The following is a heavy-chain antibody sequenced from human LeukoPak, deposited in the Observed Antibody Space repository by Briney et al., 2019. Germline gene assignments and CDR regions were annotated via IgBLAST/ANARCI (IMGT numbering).Heavy chain of an antibody. J-gene: IGHJ4*02. CDR2: IIPIFGTA. CDR3: ARDARFYYDSSGYYFDY. CDR1: GGTFRSYA. V-gene: IGHV1-69*05. D-gene: IGHD3-22*01. Sequence: GASVKVSCKASGGTFRSYAISWVRQAPGQGLEWVGRIIPIFGTANYAQKFQGRVTITTDESTSTAYMELSSLRSEDTAVYYCARDARFYYDSSGYYFDYWGQGTLVTVSS.